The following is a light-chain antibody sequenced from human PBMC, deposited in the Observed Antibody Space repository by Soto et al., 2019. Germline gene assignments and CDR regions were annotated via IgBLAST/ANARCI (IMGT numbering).Light chain of an antibody. J-gene: IGLJ1*01. CDR2: EAS. Sequence: QSALTQPPSVSGSPGQSVTISCTGTSTDFVSYNRVSWYQQPPGTAPKLIIYEASNRPSGVPDRFSGSKSGNTASLTISGLQAADEADYYCCSYAGTYTFYVFGSGTKVTAL. V-gene: IGLV2-18*02. CDR3: CSYAGTYTFYV. CDR1: STDFVSYNR.